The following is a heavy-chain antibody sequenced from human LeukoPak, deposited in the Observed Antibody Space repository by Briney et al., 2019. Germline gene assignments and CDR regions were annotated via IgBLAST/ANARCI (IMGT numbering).Heavy chain of an antibody. J-gene: IGHJ2*01. CDR2: IYSNGIT. CDR3: ARRAYYDSSGYPPASGYFDL. V-gene: IGHV4-4*08. D-gene: IGHD3-22*01. Sequence: PSETLSLTCSVSGGSISGFYWAWIRQPAGKGLEWIGYIYSNGITSYNPSLRSRGTISIATSKNQFSLRLRSVTAADTAIYYCARRAYYDSSGYPPASGYFDLWGRGTLVSVSS. CDR1: GGSISGFY.